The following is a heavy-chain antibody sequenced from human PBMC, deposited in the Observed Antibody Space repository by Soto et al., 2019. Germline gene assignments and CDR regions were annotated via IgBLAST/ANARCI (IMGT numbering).Heavy chain of an antibody. CDR1: GFKFDDND. CDR2: ISWNSGTI. CDR3: VKRPWARRGDLDP. D-gene: IGHD6-6*01. J-gene: IGHJ2*01. V-gene: IGHV3-9*01. Sequence: EVELVESGGGLAQTGRSLRLSCATSGFKFDDNDMYLVRQAPGKGLEWVAGISWNSGTIGYADSVKGRFTISRDNAKNSLFLEMSHLRREDTAIYYCVKRPWARRGDLDPWGGGTMVTVSS.